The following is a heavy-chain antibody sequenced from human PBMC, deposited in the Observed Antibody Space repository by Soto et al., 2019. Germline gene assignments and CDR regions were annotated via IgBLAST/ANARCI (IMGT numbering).Heavy chain of an antibody. Sequence: ASVKVSCKASGYTFTSYYIHWVRQAPGQGLEWMGIINPSGGSTSYAQKFQGRVTMTRDTSTSTVYMELSSLRSEDTAVYYCARGVDSSGYYYLNYFDYWGQGTLVTVSS. D-gene: IGHD3-22*01. CDR2: INPSGGST. CDR1: GYTFTSYY. V-gene: IGHV1-46*01. J-gene: IGHJ4*02. CDR3: ARGVDSSGYYYLNYFDY.